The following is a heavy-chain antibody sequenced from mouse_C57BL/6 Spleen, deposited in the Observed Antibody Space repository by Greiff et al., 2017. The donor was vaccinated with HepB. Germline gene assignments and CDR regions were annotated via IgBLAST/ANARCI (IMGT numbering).Heavy chain of an antibody. Sequence: QVQLKQSGAELVRPGASVTLSCKASGYTFTDYEMHWVKQTPVHGLEWIGAIDPETGGTAYNQKFKGKAILTADKSSSTAYMELRSLTSEDSAVYYVTRRDYSNHYYAMDYWGQGTSVTVSS. J-gene: IGHJ4*01. D-gene: IGHD2-5*01. V-gene: IGHV1-15*01. CDR1: GYTFTDYE. CDR3: TRRDYSNHYYAMDY. CDR2: IDPETGGT.